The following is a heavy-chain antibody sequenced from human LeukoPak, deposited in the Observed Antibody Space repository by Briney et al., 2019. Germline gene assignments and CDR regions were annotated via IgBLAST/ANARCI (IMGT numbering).Heavy chain of an antibody. D-gene: IGHD3-22*01. CDR3: AKDWYSYYYDSSGYYYGYMDV. J-gene: IGHJ6*03. CDR1: GFTFSSYW. Sequence: PGGSLRLSCAASGFTFSSYWMSWVRQAPGKGLEWVANIKQDGSEKYYVDSVKGRFTISRDNAKNSLYLQMNSLRAEDTAVYYCAKDWYSYYYDSSGYYYGYMDVWGKGTTVTVSS. CDR2: IKQDGSEK. V-gene: IGHV3-7*01.